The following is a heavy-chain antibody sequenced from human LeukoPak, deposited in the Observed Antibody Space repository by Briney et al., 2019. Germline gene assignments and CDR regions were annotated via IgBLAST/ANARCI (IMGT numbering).Heavy chain of an antibody. CDR3: ARGWFDY. D-gene: IGHD2-15*01. Sequence: SETLSLTCTVSGYSISSGYYWGWIRQPPGKGLEWIGSIYHSGSTYYNPSLKSRVTISVDTSKNQFSLKLSSVTAADTAVYHCARGWFDYWGQGTLVTVSS. J-gene: IGHJ4*02. CDR2: IYHSGST. V-gene: IGHV4-38-2*02. CDR1: GYSISSGYY.